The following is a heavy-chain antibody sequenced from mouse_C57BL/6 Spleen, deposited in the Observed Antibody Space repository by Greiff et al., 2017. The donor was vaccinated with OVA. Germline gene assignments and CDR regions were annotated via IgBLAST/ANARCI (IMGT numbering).Heavy chain of an antibody. V-gene: IGHV5-9-1*02. CDR1: GFTFSSYA. CDR2: ISSGGDYI. J-gene: IGHJ1*03. Sequence: EVKLVESGEGLVKPGGSLKLSCAASGFTFSSYAMSWVRQTPEKRLEWVAYISSGGDYIYYADTVKGRFTISRDNARNTLYLQMSSLKSADTAMYYCTRDPYGYDGYFDVWGTGTTVTVSA. D-gene: IGHD2-2*01. CDR3: TRDPYGYDGYFDV.